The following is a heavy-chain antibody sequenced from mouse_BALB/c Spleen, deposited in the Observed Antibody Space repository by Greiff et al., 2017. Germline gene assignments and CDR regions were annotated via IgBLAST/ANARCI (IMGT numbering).Heavy chain of an antibody. J-gene: IGHJ2*01. CDR1: GFTFSDYY. CDR3: ARYYDYEGYFDY. CDR2: ISDGGSYT. D-gene: IGHD2-4*01. V-gene: IGHV5-4*02. Sequence: EVQRVESGGGLVQPGGSRKLSCAASGFTFSDYYMYWVRQTPEKRLEWVATISDGGSYTYYPDSVKGRFTISRDNAKNNLYLQMSSLKSEDTAMYYCARYYDYEGYFDYWGQGTTLTVSS.